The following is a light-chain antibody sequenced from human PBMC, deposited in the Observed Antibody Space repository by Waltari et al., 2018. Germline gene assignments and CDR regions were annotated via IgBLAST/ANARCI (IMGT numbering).Light chain of an antibody. CDR3: QQYYSTPRT. CDR1: QSVLYSSNNKNY. J-gene: IGKJ1*01. CDR2: WAS. V-gene: IGKV4-1*01. Sequence: DIVMTQSLDSLAVSLGVRATINCKSSQSVLYSSNNKNYLAWYQQKPGQPPKLLIYWASTRESGVPDRFSGSGSGTDFTLSISSLQAEDVAVYYCQQYYSTPRTFGQGTKVEIK.